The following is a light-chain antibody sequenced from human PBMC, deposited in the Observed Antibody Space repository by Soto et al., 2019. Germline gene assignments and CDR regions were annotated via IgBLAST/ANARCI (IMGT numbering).Light chain of an antibody. CDR3: QQYDNWPFS. CDR2: DVS. CDR1: QGVTTN. Sequence: EILMTQSPATLSVSLWERVTLSWRAGQGVTTNFAWYQQKSGQSPRLLIYDVSSRATGVPSRFSGTGSETDFTLTISGLQSEDSAIYFCQQYDNWPFSFGQGTRLEIK. V-gene: IGKV3-15*01. J-gene: IGKJ5*01.